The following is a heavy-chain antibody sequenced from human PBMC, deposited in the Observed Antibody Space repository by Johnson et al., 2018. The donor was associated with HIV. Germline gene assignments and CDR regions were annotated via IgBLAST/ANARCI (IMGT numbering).Heavy chain of an antibody. CDR2: LSWDGGST. CDR3: AKGLGNVDAFDI. V-gene: IGHV3-43*02. CDR1: GFTVSSNY. J-gene: IGHJ3*02. Sequence: VQLVESGGGLVQPGGSLRLSCAASGFTVSSNYMSWVRQAPGKGLEWVSLLSWDGGSTYYADSVKGRFTISRDNSKNSLYLQMHILRTEDAALYECAKGLGNVDAFDIWGQGTMGNVSS. D-gene: IGHD7-27*01.